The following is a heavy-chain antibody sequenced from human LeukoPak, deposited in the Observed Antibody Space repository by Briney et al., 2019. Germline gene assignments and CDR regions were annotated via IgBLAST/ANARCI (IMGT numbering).Heavy chain of an antibody. CDR2: INPNSGGT. Sequence: HGASVKVSCKASGYTFTGYYMHWVRQAPGQGLEWMGWINPNSGGTNYAQKFQGRVTMTRDTSISTAYMELSRLRSDDTAVYYCARVYEQWENWFDPWGQGTLVTVSS. D-gene: IGHD1-26*01. V-gene: IGHV1-2*02. CDR3: ARVYEQWENWFDP. CDR1: GYTFTGYY. J-gene: IGHJ5*02.